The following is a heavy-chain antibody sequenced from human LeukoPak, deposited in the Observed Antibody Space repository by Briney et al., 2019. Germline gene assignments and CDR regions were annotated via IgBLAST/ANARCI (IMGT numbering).Heavy chain of an antibody. CDR2: IYYSGSA. Sequence: SETLSLTCSVSGASISTLYWSWIRQPPGKGLEWIGYIYYSGSASYNPSLKSRVTISVDTSKNRFSLKLSSVTAADTAVYYCARRGRDYYDTSGYYFDYWGQGSMVTVSS. D-gene: IGHD3-22*01. CDR1: GASISTLY. V-gene: IGHV4-59*08. CDR3: ARRGRDYYDTSGYYFDY. J-gene: IGHJ4*02.